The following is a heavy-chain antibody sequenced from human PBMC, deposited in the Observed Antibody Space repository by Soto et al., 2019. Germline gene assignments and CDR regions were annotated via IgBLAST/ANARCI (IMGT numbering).Heavy chain of an antibody. Sequence: GGSLRLSCAASGFTFSSYSMNWVRQAPGKGLEWVSSISSSSSYIYYADSVKGRFTISRDNAKNSLYLQMNSLRAEDTAVYYCARDPSGWTDAYYFDYWGQGTLVTVSS. V-gene: IGHV3-21*01. CDR3: ARDPSGWTDAYYFDY. J-gene: IGHJ4*02. D-gene: IGHD6-19*01. CDR1: GFTFSSYS. CDR2: ISSSSSYI.